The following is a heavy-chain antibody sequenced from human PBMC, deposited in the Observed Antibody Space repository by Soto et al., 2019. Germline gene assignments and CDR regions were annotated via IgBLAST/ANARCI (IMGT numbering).Heavy chain of an antibody. D-gene: IGHD4-17*01. CDR3: ARDPINGVSAAFDI. Sequence: ASVKVSCKASGYTFTVYYMHWLRQAPGQGLEWMGWINPNSGDTNYAQKFQGWVTMTRDASISTAYMELSRLTSDDTAVYYCARDPINGVSAAFDIWGQGTMVTVSS. V-gene: IGHV1-2*04. J-gene: IGHJ3*02. CDR2: INPNSGDT. CDR1: GYTFTVYY.